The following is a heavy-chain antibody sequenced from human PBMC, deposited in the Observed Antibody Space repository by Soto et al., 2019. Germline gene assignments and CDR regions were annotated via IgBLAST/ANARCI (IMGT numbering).Heavy chain of an antibody. J-gene: IGHJ4*01. CDR2: IKSDGST. CDR3: ARGGYGSYGVDQ. Sequence: GSLRLSCAVSGFIFTNYWMHWVRQVPGKGLEWVSRIKSDGSTYYADSVKGRFTLSRDNAKNTVYLQMNSLRAEDTAVYYCARGGYGSYGVDQWGQGTPVTVSS. V-gene: IGHV3-74*01. D-gene: IGHD5-18*01. CDR1: GFIFTNYW.